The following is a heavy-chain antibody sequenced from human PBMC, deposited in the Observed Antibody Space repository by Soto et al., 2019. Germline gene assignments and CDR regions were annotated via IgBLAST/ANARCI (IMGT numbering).Heavy chain of an antibody. Sequence: ASVKVSCKASGYTFTGYYMHWVRQAPGQGLEWMGWINPNSGGTNYAQKFQGWVTMTRDTSISTAYMELSRLRSDDTAVYYCARDMLRWYDYVWGSYRSVAFDIWGQGIMVTVSS. CDR2: INPNSGGT. D-gene: IGHD3-16*02. V-gene: IGHV1-2*04. CDR1: GYTFTGYY. CDR3: ARDMLRWYDYVWGSYRSVAFDI. J-gene: IGHJ3*02.